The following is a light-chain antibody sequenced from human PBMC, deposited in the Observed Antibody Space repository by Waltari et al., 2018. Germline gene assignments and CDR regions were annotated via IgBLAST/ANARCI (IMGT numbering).Light chain of an antibody. CDR1: QSVSSN. CDR3: QQYNNWPPWT. CDR2: GAS. J-gene: IGKJ1*01. V-gene: IGKV3-15*01. Sequence: EIVMTQSPATLSVSPGERATLSCWASQSVSSNLAWYQQKPDQAPRLLIYGASTRATGIPARFSGSGSGTDFTLTISSLQSEDFAVYYCQQYNNWPPWTFGQGTKVEIK.